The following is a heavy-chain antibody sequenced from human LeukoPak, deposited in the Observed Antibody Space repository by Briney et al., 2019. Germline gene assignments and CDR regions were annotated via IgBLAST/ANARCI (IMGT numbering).Heavy chain of an antibody. J-gene: IGHJ4*02. V-gene: IGHV4-59*01. CDR2: IYYSGST. Sequence: SETLSLTCTVSGGSISSYYWSWIRQPPGKGLEWIGYIYYSGSTNYNPSLKSRVTISVDTSKNQFSLKLSSVTAADTAVYYCARAGYSSGWRGNYFDYWGQGTLVTVSS. CDR1: GGSISSYY. D-gene: IGHD6-19*01. CDR3: ARAGYSSGWRGNYFDY.